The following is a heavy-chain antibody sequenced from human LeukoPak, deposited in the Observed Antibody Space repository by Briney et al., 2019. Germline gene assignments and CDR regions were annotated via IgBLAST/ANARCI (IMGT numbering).Heavy chain of an antibody. Sequence: GGSLRLSCVVSGFTFSDYYMDWVRQTPGKGLEWIGRTKAKDDNYVTEYAASVKGRFTISRDESKSSLYLQMNSLKTEDTAVYYCTRDNIGSYDYWGQGTRVTVSS. CDR1: GFTFSDYY. V-gene: IGHV3-72*01. CDR3: TRDNIGSYDY. D-gene: IGHD3-10*01. J-gene: IGHJ4*02. CDR2: TKAKDDNYVT.